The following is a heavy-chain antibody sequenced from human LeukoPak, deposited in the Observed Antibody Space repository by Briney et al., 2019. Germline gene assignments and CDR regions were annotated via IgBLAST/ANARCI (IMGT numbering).Heavy chain of an antibody. Sequence: GGSLRLSCEASGFTFSSYGIHWVRQSPAKGLEWVAVIGSDGRNKFYADSVAGRFSVFRDNFKNTLFLQMNSLRAEDTGVYFCARDDLVLDENGFDMWGRGTMVTVSS. V-gene: IGHV3-33*01. J-gene: IGHJ3*02. CDR2: IGSDGRNK. CDR1: GFTFSSYG. CDR3: ARDDLVLDENGFDM. D-gene: IGHD2-21*01.